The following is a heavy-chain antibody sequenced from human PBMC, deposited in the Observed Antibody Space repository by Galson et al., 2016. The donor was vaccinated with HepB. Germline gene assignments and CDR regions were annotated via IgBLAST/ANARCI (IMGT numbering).Heavy chain of an antibody. V-gene: IGHV3-30*18. CDR3: GKRIPVAGSWGGGLDY. J-gene: IGHJ4*02. CDR2: ISYDGSHK. CDR1: GFTFSSYG. Sequence: SLRLSCAASGFTFSSYGMHWVRQAPGKGLEWVAAISYDGSHKYYADSVKGRFTISRDNSKNTVYLQANSLRAEDTAVYYCGKRIPVAGSWGGGLDYWGRGTLVTVSS. D-gene: IGHD6-19*01.